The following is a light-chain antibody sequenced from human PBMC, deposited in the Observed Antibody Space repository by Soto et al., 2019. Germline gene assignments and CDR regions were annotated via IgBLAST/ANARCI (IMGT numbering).Light chain of an antibody. CDR1: QSFSSN. J-gene: IGKJ1*01. CDR2: AAS. CDR3: QQYNKWPRT. Sequence: EIVMTQSPATLSVSPGERATLSCRASQSFSSNLAWYQQKPGQAPRLLIYAASTRATGIPARFSGSGSGTEFTLTISSLQSEDFAFYYCQQYNKWPRTFGQGTKVEIK. V-gene: IGKV3-15*01.